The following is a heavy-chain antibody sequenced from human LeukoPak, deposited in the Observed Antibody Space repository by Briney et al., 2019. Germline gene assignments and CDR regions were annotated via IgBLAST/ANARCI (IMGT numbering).Heavy chain of an antibody. CDR1: GYTFTSYD. V-gene: IGHV1-8*01. CDR2: MNPNSGNT. Sequence: ASVNVSCKASGYTFTSYDINWVRQATGQGLEWMGWMNPNSGNTGYAQKFQGRVTMTRNTSISTAYMELSSLRSEDTAVYYCARGHDYFYYDSSGWPNMDVWGKGTTVTISS. D-gene: IGHD3-22*01. CDR3: ARGHDYFYYDSSGWPNMDV. J-gene: IGHJ6*03.